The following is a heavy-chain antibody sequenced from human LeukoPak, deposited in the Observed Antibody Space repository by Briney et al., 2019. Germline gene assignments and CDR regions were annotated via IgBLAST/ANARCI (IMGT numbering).Heavy chain of an antibody. CDR2: IIPIFGTA. CDR3: ARDDLPYYGSGRSFDY. D-gene: IGHD3-10*01. CDR1: GGTFSSYA. J-gene: IGHJ4*02. V-gene: IGHV1-69*05. Sequence: SVKVSCKASGGTFSSYAISWVRQAPGQGLEWRGGIIPIFGTANYAQKFQGRVTITTDESTSTAYMELSSLRSEDTAVYYCARDDLPYYGSGRSFDYWGQGTLVTVSS.